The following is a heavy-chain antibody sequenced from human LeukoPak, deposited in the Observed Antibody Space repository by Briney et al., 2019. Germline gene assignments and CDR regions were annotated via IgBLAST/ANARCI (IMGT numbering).Heavy chain of an antibody. CDR3: ARDSLLLWFGELFRDNYYYYGMDV. CDR2: IYTSGST. V-gene: IGHV4-4*07. CDR1: GGSISSYY. D-gene: IGHD3-10*01. J-gene: IGHJ6*02. Sequence: PSETLSLTCTVSGGSISSYYWSWIRQPAGKGLEWIGRIYTSGSTNYNPSLKSRVTMSVDTSKNQFSLKLSSVTAADTAVYYCARDSLLLWFGELFRDNYYYYGMDVWGQGTTVTVSS.